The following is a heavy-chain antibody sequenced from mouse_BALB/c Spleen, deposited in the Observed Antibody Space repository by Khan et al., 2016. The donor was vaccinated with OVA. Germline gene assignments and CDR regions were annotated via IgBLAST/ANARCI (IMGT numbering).Heavy chain of an antibody. D-gene: IGHD4-1*01. Sequence: VQLKQSGPELVKPGASVKMSCKASGYTFTNYVLHWVKQKPGQGLEWIGYINPYNGGTKYNEKFKGKATLASDRSSFTAYMELSSLTSEDSAVYYCARGNWQSYYFDYGGQGTTLTLSA. CDR1: GYTFTNYV. CDR3: ARGNWQSYYFDY. V-gene: IGHV1S136*01. J-gene: IGHJ2*01. CDR2: INPYNGGT.